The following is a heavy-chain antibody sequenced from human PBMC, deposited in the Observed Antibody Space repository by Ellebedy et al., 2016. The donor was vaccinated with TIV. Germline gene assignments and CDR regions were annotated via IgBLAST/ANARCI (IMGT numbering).Heavy chain of an antibody. CDR3: ARAPTVTSVFDC. V-gene: IGHV3-53*01. J-gene: IGHJ4*02. CDR1: GFTISNNY. Sequence: GESLKISXAASGFTISNNYMSWVRQAPGKGLEWVAILHSGGTTFYADSVKGRFTISRDSSKNTLYLQMNSLRVEDTAVNYCARAPTVTSVFDCWGQGTLVTVSS. CDR2: LHSGGTT. D-gene: IGHD4-17*01.